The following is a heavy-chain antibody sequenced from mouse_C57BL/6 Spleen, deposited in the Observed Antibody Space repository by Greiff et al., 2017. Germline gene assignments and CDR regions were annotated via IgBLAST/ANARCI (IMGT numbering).Heavy chain of an antibody. J-gene: IGHJ1*03. Sequence: VQLQQSGPELVKPGASVKISCKASGYAFSSSWMNWVKQRPGKGLEWIGRIYPGDGDTNYNGKFKGKATLTADKSSSTAYMQLSSLTSEDSAVXVCARRYYEGYFDVWGTGTTVTVSS. CDR1: GYAFSSSW. CDR2: IYPGDGDT. CDR3: ARRYYEGYFDV. D-gene: IGHD1-1*01. V-gene: IGHV1-82*01.